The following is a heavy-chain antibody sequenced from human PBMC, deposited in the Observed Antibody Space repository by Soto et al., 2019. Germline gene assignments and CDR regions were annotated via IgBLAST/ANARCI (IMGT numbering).Heavy chain of an antibody. CDR1: GFTFSSYD. Sequence: EVQLVESGGGLVQPGGSLRLSCAASGFTFSSYDMHWVRQATGKGLEWVSAIGTAGDTYYPGSVKGRFTISRENAKNSLYLQTNRLRVGYTAVSYCARAGVYYDYIWGSYRDYAFDIWVHGTMVTVSS. J-gene: IGHJ3*02. CDR2: IGTAGDT. D-gene: IGHD3-16*02. V-gene: IGHV3-13*01. CDR3: ARAGVYYDYIWGSYRDYAFDI.